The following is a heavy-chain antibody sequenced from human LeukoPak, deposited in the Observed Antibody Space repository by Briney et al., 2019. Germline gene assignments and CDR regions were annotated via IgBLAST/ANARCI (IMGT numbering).Heavy chain of an antibody. J-gene: IGHJ4*02. CDR1: GFTFNNYG. V-gene: IGHV3-30*03. CDR2: ISYDGSNK. CDR3: ARGRYYGSGSYWFDY. Sequence: GRSLTLSCAGSGFTFNNYGIHWVRQAPGKGLEWVAVISYDGSNKYYADSVKGRFTISRDNSKNTLYLQMNSLRSDDTAVYYCARGRYYGSGSYWFDYWGQGTLVTVSS. D-gene: IGHD3-10*01.